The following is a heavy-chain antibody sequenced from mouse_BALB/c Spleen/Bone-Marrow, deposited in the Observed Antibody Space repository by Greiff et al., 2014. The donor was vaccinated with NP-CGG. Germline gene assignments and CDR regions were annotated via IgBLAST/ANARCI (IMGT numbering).Heavy chain of an antibody. CDR3: ARRDYSFAY. CDR2: INPGSGGT. V-gene: IGHV1-54*03. Sequence: LVESGAELVRRGTSVKVSCKASGYAFTNYLIEWVKQRPGQGLEWIGVINPGSGGTNYNEKFKGKATLTADKSSSTAYMQLSSLTSDDSAVYFCARRDYSFAYWGQGTLVTVSA. J-gene: IGHJ3*01. CDR1: GYAFTNYL. D-gene: IGHD2-13*01.